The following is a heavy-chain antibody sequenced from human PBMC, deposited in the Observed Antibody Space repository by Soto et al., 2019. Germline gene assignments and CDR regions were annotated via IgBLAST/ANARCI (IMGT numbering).Heavy chain of an antibody. CDR3: ARLEGLATISYYFDF. CDR2: IYYRGNA. CDR1: DDSINSDKYY. V-gene: IGHV4-39*01. J-gene: IGHJ4*02. D-gene: IGHD3-9*01. Sequence: NPSETLSLTCSVSDDSINSDKYYWGWIRRPPGKGLEWIGSIYYRGNAYYNPSLQTRVTISLDKSRSQFSLKLNSVTAADSAVYFCARLEGLATISYYFDFWGPGALVTVSS.